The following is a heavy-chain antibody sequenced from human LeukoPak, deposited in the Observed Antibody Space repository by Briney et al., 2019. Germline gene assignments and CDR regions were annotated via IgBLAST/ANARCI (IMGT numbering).Heavy chain of an antibody. V-gene: IGHV3-74*01. CDR3: AREATWGTTKRHPDY. CDR1: GFTFSSYW. D-gene: IGHD1-1*01. CDR2: INSDGSST. Sequence: GGSLRLSCAASGFTFSSYWMHWVRQAPGKGLVWVSRINSDGSSTSYADSVKGRFTISRDNAKNSLYLQMNSLRAEDTAVYYCAREATWGTTKRHPDYWGQGTLVTVSS. J-gene: IGHJ4*02.